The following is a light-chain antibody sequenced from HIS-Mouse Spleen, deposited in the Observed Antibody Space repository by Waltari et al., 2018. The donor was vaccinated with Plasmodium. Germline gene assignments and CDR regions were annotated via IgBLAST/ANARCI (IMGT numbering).Light chain of an antibody. Sequence: EIVLTQSPATLSLSPGERATLSCRASQSVSSYLAWYQQKPGQAPMLLNYDASNRATGIPARFSGSGSGTDFTLTISSLEPEDFAVYYWQQRSNWLTFGGGTKVEIK. CDR1: QSVSSY. CDR2: DAS. J-gene: IGKJ4*01. V-gene: IGKV3-11*01. CDR3: QQRSNWLT.